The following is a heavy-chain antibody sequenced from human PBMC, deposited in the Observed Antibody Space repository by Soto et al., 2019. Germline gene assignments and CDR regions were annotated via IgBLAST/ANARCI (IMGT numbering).Heavy chain of an antibody. CDR1: GGSFSGYY. J-gene: IGHJ4*02. V-gene: IGHV4-34*01. Sequence: SETLSLTCAVYGGSFSGYYWSWIRQPPGKGLEWIGEINHSGSTNYNPSLKSRVTISVDTSKNQFSLKLSSVTAADTAVYYCARAPLKVFYGSGSYYLDYWGRGTLVTVSS. CDR3: ARAPLKVFYGSGSYYLDY. D-gene: IGHD3-10*01. CDR2: INHSGST.